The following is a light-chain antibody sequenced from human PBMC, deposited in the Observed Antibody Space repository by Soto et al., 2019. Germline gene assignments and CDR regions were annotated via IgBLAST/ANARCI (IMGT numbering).Light chain of an antibody. CDR2: DAS. J-gene: IGKJ4*01. CDR1: QSVSSY. Sequence: EIVLTHSPATLSFSPGERATLSCRASQSVSSYLAWYQQKPGQAPRLLIYDASNRATGIPARFSGSGSGTDFTLTISSLEPEDFAVYYCQQRSNWLTFGGGTKVDIK. V-gene: IGKV3-11*01. CDR3: QQRSNWLT.